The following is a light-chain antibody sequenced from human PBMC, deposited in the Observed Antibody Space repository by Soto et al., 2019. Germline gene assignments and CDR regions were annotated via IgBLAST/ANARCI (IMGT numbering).Light chain of an antibody. Sequence: QSALTQPASVSGSPGQSITISCTGTSSDVGGYNYVSWYQQHPGKAPKLMIYDVSNRPSGVSNRFSGPKSGNTASLTISGXXXXXXAXYYCSSXXXXXXXVFGXGT. CDR3: SSXXXXXXXV. V-gene: IGLV2-14*01. J-gene: IGLJ2*01. CDR1: SSDVGGYNY. CDR2: DVS.